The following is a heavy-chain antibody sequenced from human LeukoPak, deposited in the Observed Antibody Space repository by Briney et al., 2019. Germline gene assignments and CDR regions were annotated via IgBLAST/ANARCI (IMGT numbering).Heavy chain of an antibody. J-gene: IGHJ4*02. CDR3: ARGGMVRGVLGDY. Sequence: ASVKASCQASGYTFPVYYMHWVRQAPGQGLEWMGWVNPNSGGTNYSQKFQGWVTMTRDTSLSTAYMELSRLRSDDTAVYYCARGGMVRGVLGDYWGQGTLVTVSS. CDR2: VNPNSGGT. D-gene: IGHD3-10*01. V-gene: IGHV1-2*04. CDR1: GYTFPVYY.